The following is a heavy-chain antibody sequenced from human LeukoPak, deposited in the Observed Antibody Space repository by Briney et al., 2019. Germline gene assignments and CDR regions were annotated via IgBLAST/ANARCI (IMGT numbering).Heavy chain of an antibody. CDR1: GFTFSSYA. CDR2: ISGSGGST. D-gene: IGHD3-10*01. CDR3: AKQAMVRGVIRCYFDY. Sequence: GDSLRLFHADSGFTFSSYAMSWVGQAPGRALEYVSDISGSGGSTYYADSVKGRFTISRDNSKNTLYLQMNSLRAEDTAVYYCAKQAMVRGVIRCYFDYWGQGTLVTVSS. J-gene: IGHJ4*02. V-gene: IGHV3-23*01.